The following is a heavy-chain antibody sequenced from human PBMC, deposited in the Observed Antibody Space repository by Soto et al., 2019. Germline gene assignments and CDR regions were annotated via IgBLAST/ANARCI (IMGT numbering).Heavy chain of an antibody. CDR3: ARGRTAALIETRLFRVLFDL. J-gene: IGHJ4*01. V-gene: IGHV4-34*01. CDR2: ISRSGST. CDR1: GESLGGFH. Sequence: QVQLQQWGAGLLKPSETLSLTCAVSGESLGGFHWSWIPQPPGKGLEWIGEISRSGSTNYDPSLKSRVTMSMDTSRNQVSLKLSSVTDADTAVYYCARGRTAALIETRLFRVLFDLWGHGNLVIVSS. D-gene: IGHD2-15*01.